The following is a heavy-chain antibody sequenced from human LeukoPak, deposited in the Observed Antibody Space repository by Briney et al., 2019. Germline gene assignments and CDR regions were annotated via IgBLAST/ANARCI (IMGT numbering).Heavy chain of an antibody. V-gene: IGHV1-69*05. Sequence: SVKVSCKASGGTFSSYAISWVRQAPGQGLKWMGGIIPIFGTANYAQKFQGRVTMTRDTSTSTVYMELSSLRSEDTAVYYCARDREPQYSSSWWGYYYYYMDVWGKGTTVTVSS. CDR3: ARDREPQYSSSWWGYYYYYMDV. CDR2: IIPIFGTA. D-gene: IGHD6-13*01. CDR1: GGTFSSYA. J-gene: IGHJ6*03.